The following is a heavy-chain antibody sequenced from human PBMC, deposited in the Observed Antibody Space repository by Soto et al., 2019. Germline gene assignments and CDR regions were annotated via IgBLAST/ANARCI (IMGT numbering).Heavy chain of an antibody. CDR2: IYYSGSN. J-gene: IGHJ6*02. CDR3: SRVPWSNWNYFYGMDV. Sequence: SETLSPTSNASGGSVSSGSYYWSWIRQPPGKGLEWIGYIYYSGSNNYNHSLKSRVTISVDTSKNQFSLKLSYVTAADKAVYSCSRVPWSNWNYFYGMDVWGQGTTVTVSS. CDR1: GGSVSSGSYY. V-gene: IGHV4-61*01. D-gene: IGHD1-20*01.